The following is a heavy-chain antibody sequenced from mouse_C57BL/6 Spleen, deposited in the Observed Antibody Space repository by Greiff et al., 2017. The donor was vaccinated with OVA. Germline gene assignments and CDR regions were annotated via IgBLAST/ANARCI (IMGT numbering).Heavy chain of an antibody. J-gene: IGHJ2*01. CDR1: GYAFSSSW. CDR2: IYPGDGDT. D-gene: IGHD4-1*01. CDR3: ARQLTGETGYYFDY. Sequence: QVQLQQSGPELVKPGASVKISCKASGYAFSSSWMNWVKQRPGKGLEWIGRIYPGDGDTNYNGKFKGKATLTADKSSSTAYMQLSSLTSEDSAVYFCARQLTGETGYYFDYWGQGTTLTVSS. V-gene: IGHV1-82*01.